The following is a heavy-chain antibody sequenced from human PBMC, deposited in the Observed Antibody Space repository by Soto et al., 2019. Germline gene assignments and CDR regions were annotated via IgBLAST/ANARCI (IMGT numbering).Heavy chain of an antibody. J-gene: IGHJ4*02. CDR1: GFTFSSNG. Sequence: QVQLVESGGGVVQPGRSLRLSCAASGFTFSSNGMHWVRQAPGKGLEWVATIWYDASNKYYADSVKGRFIISRDNSKNKLDVQMNNLSAEDTAVYYCAKEGNMGSSSWYYFDYWGQGTLVTVSS. CDR3: AKEGNMGSSSWYYFDY. V-gene: IGHV3-33*06. CDR2: IWYDASNK. D-gene: IGHD6-13*01.